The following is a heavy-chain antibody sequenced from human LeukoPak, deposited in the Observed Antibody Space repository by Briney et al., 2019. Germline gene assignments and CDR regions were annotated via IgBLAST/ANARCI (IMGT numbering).Heavy chain of an antibody. CDR3: AKYGNSGWVIDN. D-gene: IGHD6-19*01. Sequence: SETLSLTCTVSGGSISSYYWSWIRQPPGKGLEGIGYIYYSGSTNYNPSLKSRVTISVDTSKNQFSLKLSSVTAADTAVYFCAKYGNSGWVIDNWGQGTLVTVSS. CDR1: GGSISSYY. J-gene: IGHJ4*02. CDR2: IYYSGST. V-gene: IGHV4-59*08.